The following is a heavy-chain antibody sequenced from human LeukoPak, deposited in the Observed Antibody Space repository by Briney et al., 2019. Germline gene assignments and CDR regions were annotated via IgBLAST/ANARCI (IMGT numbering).Heavy chain of an antibody. CDR3: ASNHYGSGSLDY. D-gene: IGHD3-10*01. CDR2: IYYSGST. J-gene: IGHJ4*02. CDR1: GGSISNTNW. Sequence: PSGTLSLTCGVSGGSISNTNWWSWVRQPPGKGLEWIGYIYYSGSTNYNPSLKSRVTISVDTSKNQFSLKLSSVTAADTAVYYCASNHYGSGSLDYWGQGNLVTVSS. V-gene: IGHV4-4*02.